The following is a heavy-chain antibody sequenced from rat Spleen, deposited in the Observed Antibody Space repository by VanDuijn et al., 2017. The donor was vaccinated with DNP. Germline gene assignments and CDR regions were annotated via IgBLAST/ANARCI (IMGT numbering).Heavy chain of an antibody. CDR2: ITYEGSRT. CDR1: GFTFSDYD. Sequence: EVQLVQSDGGLVQPEGSLKLSCAASGFTFSDYDMARVRQAQKKGLEWVATITYEGSRTYYRDSVKGRFTISRDNVKRILYLQMDSLRSEDTATYYCARNYGGYRPWDYWGQGVMVTVSS. D-gene: IGHD1-11*01. V-gene: IGHV5S10*01. J-gene: IGHJ2*01. CDR3: ARNYGGYRPWDY.